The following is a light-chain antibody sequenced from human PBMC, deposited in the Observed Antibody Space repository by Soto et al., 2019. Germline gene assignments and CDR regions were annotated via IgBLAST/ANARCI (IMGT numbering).Light chain of an antibody. V-gene: IGKV1-5*01. CDR1: QSISSW. CDR2: DAS. CDR3: QQYENYWT. J-gene: IGKJ1*01. Sequence: DIQMTQSPSTLSATAGDRVTITCRASQSISSWLAWYQQKPGKAPKLLIYDASNLESGVPSRFSGSGSGTDFTLTISHLQPDDSATYYCQQYENYWTFGQGTKVGIK.